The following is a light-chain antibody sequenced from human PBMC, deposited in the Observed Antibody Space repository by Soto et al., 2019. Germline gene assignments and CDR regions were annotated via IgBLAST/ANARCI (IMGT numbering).Light chain of an antibody. J-gene: IGLJ2*01. Sequence: QSALTQPASVSRSPGQSITISCTGTSSGIGAYNFVSWYQQHPGKAPKLMLYDVNIRPSGVSNRFSGSKSGNTASLTISGLQAEDEPDYYCTSWTTSTTMIFGGGTKVTVL. V-gene: IGLV2-14*03. CDR1: SSGIGAYNF. CDR2: DVN. CDR3: TSWTTSTTMI.